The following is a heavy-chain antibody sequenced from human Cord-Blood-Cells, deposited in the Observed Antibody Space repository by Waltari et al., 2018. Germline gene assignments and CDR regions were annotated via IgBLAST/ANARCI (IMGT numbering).Heavy chain of an antibody. Sequence: QVQLHESGPGLVKPSETLSLTCAVSGYSISSGYYWGWIRQPPGKGLEWIGSIYHSGRTYYNPSLKSRVTISVDTSKNQFSLKLSSVTAADTAVYYCARAKGTIFGVVISYFDYWGQGTLVTVSS. D-gene: IGHD3-3*01. J-gene: IGHJ4*02. CDR1: GYSISSGYY. CDR2: IYHSGRT. V-gene: IGHV4-38-2*01. CDR3: ARAKGTIFGVVISYFDY.